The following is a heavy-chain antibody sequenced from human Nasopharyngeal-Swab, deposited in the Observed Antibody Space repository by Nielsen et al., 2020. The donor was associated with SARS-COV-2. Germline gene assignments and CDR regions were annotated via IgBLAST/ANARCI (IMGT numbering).Heavy chain of an antibody. CDR2: ISSGSRTI. CDR3: AGGSGSYGGAYQYYYAMDV. CDR1: GFSFSGCS. V-gene: IGHV3-48*02. D-gene: IGHD6-19*01. J-gene: IGHJ6*02. Sequence: GESLKISCAASGFSFSGCSMNWVRQAPGKGLEWVSYISSGSRTIYYADSVKGRFTTSRDNAKNSLYLQMNSLRDEDTAVYYCAGGSGSYGGAYQYYYAMDVWGQGTTVTVSS.